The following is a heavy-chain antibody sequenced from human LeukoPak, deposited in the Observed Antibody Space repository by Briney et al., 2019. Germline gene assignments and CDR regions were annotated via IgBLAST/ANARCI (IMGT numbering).Heavy chain of an antibody. Sequence: ASVKVSCKASGYTFTSYDISWVRQAPGQGLEWMGWISGYNGDTHYAQKLQGRVTMTTDTSTSTAYMELRSLRSDDTAVYYCARGQGLRLWDYWGQGTLVTVSS. J-gene: IGHJ4*02. CDR2: ISGYNGDT. D-gene: IGHD5-12*01. CDR3: ARGQGLRLWDY. CDR1: GYTFTSYD. V-gene: IGHV1-18*01.